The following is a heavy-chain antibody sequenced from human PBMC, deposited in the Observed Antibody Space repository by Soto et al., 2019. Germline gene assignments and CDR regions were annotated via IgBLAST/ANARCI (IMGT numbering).Heavy chain of an antibody. CDR1: GFTFSSYW. CDR3: ASIWGYDFRSGYCYYGMDV. V-gene: IGHV3-7*01. D-gene: IGHD3-3*01. CDR2: IKQDGSEK. Sequence: GGALRLSCAASGFTFSSYWMSWVRQAPGKGLEWVANIKQDGSEKYYVDSVKGRFTISRDTAKNSLYLQMNRLRAEDTAVYYCASIWGYDFRSGYCYYGMDVWGHGTPVTVSS. J-gene: IGHJ6*02.